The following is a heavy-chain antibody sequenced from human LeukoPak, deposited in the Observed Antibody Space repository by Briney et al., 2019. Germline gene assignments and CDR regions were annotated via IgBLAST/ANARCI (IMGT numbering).Heavy chain of an antibody. J-gene: IGHJ4*02. CDR3: ARQMDPYFDS. CDR2: IYPGDSAT. Sequence: GESLKISCKGSGDSFNNYWIGWVRQMPGKGLEWMAIIYPGDSATRYSPSFQGQVTISADKSISTAYLQWSSLKASDSGIYFCARQMDPYFDSWGQGTLVTVSS. CDR1: GDSFNNYW. D-gene: IGHD2-2*03. V-gene: IGHV5-51*01.